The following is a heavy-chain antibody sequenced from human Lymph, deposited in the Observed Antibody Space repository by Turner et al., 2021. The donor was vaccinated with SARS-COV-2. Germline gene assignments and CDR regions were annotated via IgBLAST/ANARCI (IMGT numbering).Heavy chain of an antibody. CDR3: AREMGSGSDY. D-gene: IGHD3-10*01. Sequence: QVQLVESGGGVVQPGRSLRLSCTASGFTFSIYAMHWVRHAPGKELEWVSVIADDGSNKYYADAVKGEFTISRDNSKNTLYLQMNSLRTEDTAVYYCAREMGSGSDYWGQGTLVTVSS. CDR1: GFTFSIYA. CDR2: IADDGSNK. J-gene: IGHJ4*02. V-gene: IGHV3-30*04.